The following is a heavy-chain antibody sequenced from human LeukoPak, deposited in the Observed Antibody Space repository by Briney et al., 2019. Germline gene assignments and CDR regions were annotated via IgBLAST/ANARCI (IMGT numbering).Heavy chain of an antibody. CDR1: GFTFSTYW. CDR2: ISAAGGIT. J-gene: IGHJ4*02. Sequence: PGGSLRLSCAASGFTFSTYWMHWVRQAPGKGLEWVSTISAAGGITYYADSVKGRFTISRDNSKNTLFLQMSSLRAEDTAVYYCAGYYCSSGTCRKYLDYWGQGTLVTVSS. V-gene: IGHV3-23*01. CDR3: AGYYCSSGTCRKYLDY. D-gene: IGHD2-15*01.